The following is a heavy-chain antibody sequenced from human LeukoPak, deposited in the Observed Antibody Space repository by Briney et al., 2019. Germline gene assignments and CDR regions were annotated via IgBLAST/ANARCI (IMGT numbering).Heavy chain of an antibody. Sequence: PGGSLRLSCAASGFNFSNYAMTWVRQAPGEGLEWVSTVNSNDRPYYADSVKGRFTISRDNSKNTLCLQMNTLRVEDTALYYCAKARAAVVEAAINYWGQGILVTVSP. D-gene: IGHD2-15*01. V-gene: IGHV3-23*01. CDR2: VNSNDRP. CDR1: GFNFSNYA. J-gene: IGHJ4*02. CDR3: AKARAAVVEAAINY.